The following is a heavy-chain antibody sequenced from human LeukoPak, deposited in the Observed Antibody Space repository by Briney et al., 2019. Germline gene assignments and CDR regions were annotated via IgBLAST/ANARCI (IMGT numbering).Heavy chain of an antibody. CDR3: ARRARVRMVYFYYFMDI. D-gene: IGHD2-8*01. J-gene: IGHJ6*03. Sequence: GASLRLSCAASGFTFSTYTMNWVRQAPGKGLEWVSVISPNGRDTAYTDSVKGRFTISRDNSKNTLYLQMNSLIAEDTAVYYCARRARVRMVYFYYFMDIWGKGTTVTVSS. CDR1: GFTFSTYT. V-gene: IGHV3-23*01. CDR2: ISPNGRDT.